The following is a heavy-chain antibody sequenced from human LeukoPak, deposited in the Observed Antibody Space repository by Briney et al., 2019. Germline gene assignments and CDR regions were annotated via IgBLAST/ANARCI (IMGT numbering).Heavy chain of an antibody. CDR1: GFTFSSYW. CDR3: AKDRRALCEYEGGVDAFFAY. Sequence: GGSLRLSCAASGFTFSSYWMSWVRQAPGKGLEWVANIKQDGSEKYYVDSVKGRFTISRDNAKNSLYLQMNSLRAEDTAVYYCAKDRRALCEYEGGVDAFFAYWGRGPLVTVSS. J-gene: IGHJ4*02. D-gene: IGHD6-6*01. CDR2: IKQDGSEK. V-gene: IGHV3-7*01.